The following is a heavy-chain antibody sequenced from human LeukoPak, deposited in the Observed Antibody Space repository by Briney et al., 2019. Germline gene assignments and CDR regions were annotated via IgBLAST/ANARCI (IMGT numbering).Heavy chain of an antibody. Sequence: SAKVSCKASGGTFSSYAISWVRQAPGQGLEWMGGTIPIFGTANYAQKFQGRVTITADESTSTVYMELSSLRPEDTAVYYCARGGYYDSSGYGYYYYYYMDVWGKGTTVTVSS. CDR3: ARGGYYDSSGYGYYYYYYMDV. D-gene: IGHD3-22*01. CDR2: TIPIFGTA. V-gene: IGHV1-69*13. CDR1: GGTFSSYA. J-gene: IGHJ6*03.